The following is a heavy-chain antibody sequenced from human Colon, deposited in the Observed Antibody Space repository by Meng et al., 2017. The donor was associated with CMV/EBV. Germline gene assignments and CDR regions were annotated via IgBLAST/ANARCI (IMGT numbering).Heavy chain of an antibody. CDR3: ARDPGDGSD. Sequence: GGSLRLSCAASGFTFSSYSMNWVRQAPGKGLEWVSSITGSSSYMYYADSVKGRFTIPRDNAKNSLYLQMNSLRAEDTAVYYCARDPGDGSDWGQGTLVTVSS. D-gene: IGHD2-15*01. J-gene: IGHJ4*02. CDR1: GFTFSSYS. CDR2: ITGSSSYM. V-gene: IGHV3-21*01.